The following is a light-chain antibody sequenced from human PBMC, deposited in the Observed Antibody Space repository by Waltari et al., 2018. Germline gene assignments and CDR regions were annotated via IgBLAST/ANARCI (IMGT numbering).Light chain of an antibody. V-gene: IGKV4-1*01. CDR1: RSVLYSSDNKNY. J-gene: IGKJ4*01. CDR2: WVS. Sequence: DFVMTQSPDSLAVSLGARAAINCRSSRSVLYSSDNKNYLAWYQQKPGQPPKLLIYWVSTRESGVPDRFSGGGSGTDFTLTISSLQAEDVAVYYCQQYYSTSTFGGGTKVEIK. CDR3: QQYYSTST.